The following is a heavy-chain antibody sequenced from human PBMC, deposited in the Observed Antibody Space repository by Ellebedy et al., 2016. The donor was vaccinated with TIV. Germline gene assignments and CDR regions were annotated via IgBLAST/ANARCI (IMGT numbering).Heavy chain of an antibody. CDR1: GFPVSSKY. J-gene: IGHJ4*02. CDR3: ARGLGMGYYFDS. D-gene: IGHD7-27*01. V-gene: IGHV3-66*01. CDR2: IFGDDYT. Sequence: GESPKISCAASGFPVSSKYMSWVRQAPGKGLEWVSIIFGDDYTYYADSVKGRFTISRDKSNNTVHLQLNSLRADDTAVYFCARGLGMGYYFDSWGQGTPVSVSS.